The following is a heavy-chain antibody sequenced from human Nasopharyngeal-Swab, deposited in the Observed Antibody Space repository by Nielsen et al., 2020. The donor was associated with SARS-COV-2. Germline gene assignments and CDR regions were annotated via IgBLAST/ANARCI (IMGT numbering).Heavy chain of an antibody. V-gene: IGHV1-69*13. CDR1: GGTFSSYA. CDR2: IIPIFGTA. Sequence: SVKVSCKASGGTFSSYAISWVRQAPGQGLEWMGGIIPIFGTANYAQKFQGRVTITADESTGTAYMELSSLRSEDTAVYYCARGGNDYGDYDAFDIWGQGTMVTVSS. D-gene: IGHD4-17*01. J-gene: IGHJ3*02. CDR3: ARGGNDYGDYDAFDI.